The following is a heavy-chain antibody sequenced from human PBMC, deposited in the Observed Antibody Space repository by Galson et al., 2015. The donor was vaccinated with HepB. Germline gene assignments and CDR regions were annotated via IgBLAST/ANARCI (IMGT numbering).Heavy chain of an antibody. V-gene: IGHV4-34*01. CDR1: GGSLSGYY. CDR2: IYHSGST. CDR3: ARNLVHSDFDY. D-gene: IGHD2-21*01. J-gene: IGHJ4*02. Sequence: ETLSLTCAVYGGSLSGYYWSWTRQPPGKGLEWIGEIYHSGSTKYNPSLKGRVTISLDTSKNQFFPKLTSVTAADTAVYYCARNLVHSDFDYWGQGTLVTVSS.